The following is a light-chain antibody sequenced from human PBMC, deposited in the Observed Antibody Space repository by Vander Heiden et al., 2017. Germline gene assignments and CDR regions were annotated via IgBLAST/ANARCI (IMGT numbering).Light chain of an antibody. CDR2: GPS. J-gene: IGKJ1*01. V-gene: IGKV3-20*01. CDR1: QSVSSSY. Sequence: VLAQSPGTLSLSPGERATLFCRASQSVSSSYLAWYQQKPGQAPRLLIYGPSSRATGIPDRFSGSGSGTDFTLTISRLEPEDFAVYYCQQYGTSPWTFGQGTKVEIK. CDR3: QQYGTSPWT.